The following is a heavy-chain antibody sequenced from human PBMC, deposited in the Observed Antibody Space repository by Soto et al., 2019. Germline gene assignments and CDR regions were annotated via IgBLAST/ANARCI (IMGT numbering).Heavy chain of an antibody. CDR1: GFTFSSYA. CDR2: ISYDGSNK. Sequence: PGGSLRLSCAASGFTFSSYAMHWVRQAPGKGLEWVAVISYDGSNKYYADSVKGRFTISRDNSKNTLYLQMNSLRAEDKAVYYCARETYYYDSSGYYEPRAFDIWGQGTMVTVSS. V-gene: IGHV3-30-3*01. J-gene: IGHJ3*02. D-gene: IGHD3-22*01. CDR3: ARETYYYDSSGYYEPRAFDI.